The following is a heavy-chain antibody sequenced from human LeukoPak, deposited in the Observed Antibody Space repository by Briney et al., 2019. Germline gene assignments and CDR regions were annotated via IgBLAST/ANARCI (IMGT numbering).Heavy chain of an antibody. V-gene: IGHV4-34*01. CDR3: ARVPYNGFDY. Sequence: SETLSLTCAVYGGSFSGYYWSWIRQPPGKGLEWIGEINDSGSTNYNPSLKSRVTISEDTSKKQFSLKLSSVTAADTAVYYCARVPYNGFDYWGQGTLVTASS. J-gene: IGHJ4*02. CDR1: GGSFSGYY. D-gene: IGHD1-14*01. CDR2: INDSGST.